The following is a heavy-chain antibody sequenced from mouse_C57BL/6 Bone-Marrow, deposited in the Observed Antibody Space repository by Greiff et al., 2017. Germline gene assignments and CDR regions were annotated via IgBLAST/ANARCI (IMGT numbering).Heavy chain of an antibody. J-gene: IGHJ4*01. CDR1: GFTFSDYG. D-gene: IGHD1-1*01. V-gene: IGHV5-15*01. CDR2: ISNLAYSI. Sequence: EVKVVESGGGLVQPGGSLKLSCAASGFTFSDYGIAWVRQAPRKGPEWVAFISNLAYSIYYADTVTGRFTISRENAKNTLYLEMSSLRSEDTAMYYCARTHYYYGSSLYAMDYWGQGTSVTVSS. CDR3: ARTHYYYGSSLYAMDY.